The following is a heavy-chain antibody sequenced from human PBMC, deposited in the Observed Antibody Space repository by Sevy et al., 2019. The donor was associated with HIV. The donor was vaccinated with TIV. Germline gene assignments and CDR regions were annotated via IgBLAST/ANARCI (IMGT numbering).Heavy chain of an antibody. CDR1: GYTFTGYY. CDR3: ARGIATPPYYYYGMDV. D-gene: IGHD2-21*01. Sequence: ASVKVSCKASGYTFTGYYMHWVRQAPGQGLEWMGWINPNSGGTNYAQKFQGRVTMTRDTSISTTYMELSRLRSDDTAVYYCARGIATPPYYYYGMDVWGQGTTVTVSS. CDR2: INPNSGGT. J-gene: IGHJ6*02. V-gene: IGHV1-2*02.